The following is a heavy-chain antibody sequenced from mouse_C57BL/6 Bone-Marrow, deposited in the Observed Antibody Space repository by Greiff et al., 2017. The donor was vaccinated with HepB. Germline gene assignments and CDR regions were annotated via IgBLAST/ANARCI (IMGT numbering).Heavy chain of an antibody. CDR1: GYTFTSYW. Sequence: VQLQQSGAELVKPGASVKLSCKASGYTFTSYWMHWVKQRPGQGLEWIGMIHPNSGSTNYNEKFKSKATLTVDKSSSTAYMQLSSLTSEDAAVYYCARRGTLLRYFDYWGQGTTLTVSS. J-gene: IGHJ2*01. V-gene: IGHV1-64*01. D-gene: IGHD1-1*01. CDR3: ARRGTLLRYFDY. CDR2: IHPNSGST.